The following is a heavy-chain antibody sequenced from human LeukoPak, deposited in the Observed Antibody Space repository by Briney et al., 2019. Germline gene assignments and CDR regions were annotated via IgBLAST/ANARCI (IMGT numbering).Heavy chain of an antibody. CDR3: AITYYDFLGYYFDY. D-gene: IGHD3-3*01. J-gene: IGHJ4*02. V-gene: IGHV4-34*01. CDR1: GGSFSGYY. CDR2: INHSGST. Sequence: PSETLSLTCAVYGGSFSGYYWSWIRQPPGKGLEWIGEINHSGSTNYNPSLKSRVTMSVDTSKNQFSLKLSSVTAADTAVYYCAITYYDFLGYYFDYWGQGTLVTVSS.